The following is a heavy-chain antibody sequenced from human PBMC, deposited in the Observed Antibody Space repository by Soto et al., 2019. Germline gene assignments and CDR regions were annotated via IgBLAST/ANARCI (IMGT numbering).Heavy chain of an antibody. CDR1: GGSISSYY. J-gene: IGHJ5*02. V-gene: IGHV4-4*07. CDR3: ARTPSRFLEWSNWFDP. Sequence: SETLSLTCPVSGGSISSYYWSWIRQPAGKGLEWIGRIYTSGSTNYNPSLKSRVTMSVDTSKNQFSLKLSSVTAADTAVYYCARTPSRFLEWSNWFDPWGQGTLVT. CDR2: IYTSGST. D-gene: IGHD3-3*01.